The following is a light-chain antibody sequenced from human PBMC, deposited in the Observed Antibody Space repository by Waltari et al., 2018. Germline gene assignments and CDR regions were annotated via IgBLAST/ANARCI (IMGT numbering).Light chain of an antibody. Sequence: QSVLTQPPSAPGTPGQRVTISCSGSSSNIGRKPVSWYQQLPGTAPKLLIHTNAQRPSGVPDRFSGSKSGTSASLAISGLQSEDEADYYCAAWDDSLNGPVFGGGTKLTVL. CDR3: AAWDDSLNGPV. CDR1: SSNIGRKP. CDR2: TNA. V-gene: IGLV1-44*01. J-gene: IGLJ2*01.